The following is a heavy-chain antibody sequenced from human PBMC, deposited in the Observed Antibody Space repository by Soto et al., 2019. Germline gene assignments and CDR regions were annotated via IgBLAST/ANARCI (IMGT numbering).Heavy chain of an antibody. CDR2: IIPNSGGT. CDR1: GYIFTGYY. D-gene: IGHD6-6*01. V-gene: IGHV1-2*02. J-gene: IGHJ5*02. CDR3: ARSLFGSASGGWFDP. Sequence: QVQLVQSGAEVKKPGASVKVSCKASGYIFTGYYLHWVRQAPGQGLEWMGWIIPNSGGTNYARKFQGRVTMTRDTSIKTAHMEMTRLASDDTAAYYCARSLFGSASGGWFDPRGQGTLVTVSS.